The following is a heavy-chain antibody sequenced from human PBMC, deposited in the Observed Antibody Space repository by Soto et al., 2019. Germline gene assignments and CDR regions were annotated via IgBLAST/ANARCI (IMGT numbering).Heavy chain of an antibody. J-gene: IGHJ5*02. D-gene: IGHD3-10*01. CDR1: VGSISSYY. V-gene: IGHV4-59*01. CDR2: IYYSGST. CDR3: ARVRHSYGNWLDP. Sequence: SETLSLTCTVSVGSISSYYWSWIRQPPGKGLEWIGYIYYSGSTNYNPSLKSRVTISVDTSKNQFSLKLSSVTAADTAVYYCARVRHSYGNWLDPWGQGSLVTVSS.